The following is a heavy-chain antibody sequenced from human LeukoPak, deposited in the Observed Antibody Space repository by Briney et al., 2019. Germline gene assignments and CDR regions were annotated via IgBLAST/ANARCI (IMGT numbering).Heavy chain of an antibody. CDR1: GFTFSSYW. CDR2: IYSGGST. J-gene: IGHJ4*02. CDR3: AREGARGYSHTGFDY. D-gene: IGHD5-18*01. Sequence: GGSLRLSCAASGFTFSSYWMSWVRQAPGKGLEWVSVIYSGGSTYYADSVKGRFTISRDNSKNTLYLQMNSLRAEDTAVYYCAREGARGYSHTGFDYWGQGTLVTVSS. V-gene: IGHV3-66*01.